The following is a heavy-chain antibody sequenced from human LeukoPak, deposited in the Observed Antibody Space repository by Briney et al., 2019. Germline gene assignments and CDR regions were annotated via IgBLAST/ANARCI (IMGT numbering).Heavy chain of an antibody. V-gene: IGHV1-2*06. CDR2: INPNSGGT. CDR1: GYTFTGYY. D-gene: IGHD3-22*01. Sequence: SVKVSCKASGYTFTGYYMHWVRQAPGQGLEWMGRINPNSGGTNYAQKFQGRVTMTRDTSISTAYMELSRLRSDDTAVYYCARDMGYYDSSGVDYWGQGTLVTVSS. CDR3: ARDMGYYDSSGVDY. J-gene: IGHJ4*02.